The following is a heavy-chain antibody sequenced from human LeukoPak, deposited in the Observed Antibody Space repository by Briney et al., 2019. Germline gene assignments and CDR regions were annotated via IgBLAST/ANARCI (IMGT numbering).Heavy chain of an antibody. CDR2: INHSGST. J-gene: IGHJ5*02. D-gene: IGHD6-6*01. Sequence: SETLSLTCAVYGGSFSGYYWSWIRQPPGKGLEWIGEINHSGSTNYNPSLKSRVTISVDTSKNQFSLKLSSVTAADTAVYYCARVIAARPCNWFDPWGQGTLVTVSS. V-gene: IGHV4-34*01. CDR3: ARVIAARPCNWFDP. CDR1: GGSFSGYY.